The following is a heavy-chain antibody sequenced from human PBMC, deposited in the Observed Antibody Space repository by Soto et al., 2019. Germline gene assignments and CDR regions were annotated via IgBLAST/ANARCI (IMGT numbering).Heavy chain of an antibody. CDR2: INHSGST. D-gene: IGHD6-13*01. Sequence: SETLSLTCTVSGDSINNYYWNWIRQPPGKGLEWIGEINHSGSTNYNPSLKSRVTISVDTSKNQFSLKLSSVTAADTAVYYCARLYPPLRGSSWLDYWGQGTLVTVSS. V-gene: IGHV4-34*01. CDR1: GDSINNYY. CDR3: ARLYPPLRGSSWLDY. J-gene: IGHJ4*02.